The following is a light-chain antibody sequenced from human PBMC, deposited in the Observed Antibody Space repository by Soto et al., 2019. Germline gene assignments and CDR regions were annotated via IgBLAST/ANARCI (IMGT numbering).Light chain of an antibody. J-gene: IGLJ1*01. CDR1: KSDIGVYGF. CDR2: EVV. V-gene: IGLV2-8*01. Sequence: QSVLTQPPSASGSPGQSVTISCTGTKSDIGVYGFVSWYQHHPGEAPRLIIYEVVQRPSGVPDRFSGSKSGNTASLTVSGLQAADEADYFCKSYAGSNTYVFGSGTKVTVL. CDR3: KSYAGSNTYV.